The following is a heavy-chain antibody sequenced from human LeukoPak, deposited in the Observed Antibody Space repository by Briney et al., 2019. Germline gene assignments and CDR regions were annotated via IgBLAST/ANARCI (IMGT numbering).Heavy chain of an antibody. CDR2: IIPILGIA. V-gene: IGHV1-69*04. Sequence: VASVKVSCKASGGTFSSYAISWVRQAPGQGLEWMGRIIPILGIANYAQKFQGRVTITADKSTSTAYMELSSLRSEDTAVYYCARDLRGADDAFDIWGQGTMVPVSS. CDR3: ARDLRGADDAFDI. J-gene: IGHJ3*02. CDR1: GGTFSSYA. D-gene: IGHD4/OR15-4a*01.